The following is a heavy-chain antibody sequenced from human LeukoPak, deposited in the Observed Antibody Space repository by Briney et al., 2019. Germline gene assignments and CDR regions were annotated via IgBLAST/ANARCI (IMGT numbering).Heavy chain of an antibody. CDR1: GFTFGNYW. V-gene: IGHV3-23*01. J-gene: IGHJ5*02. CDR2: ISGSGGST. CDR3: AKESESLLWFGELTEP. D-gene: IGHD3-10*01. Sequence: GGSLRLSCAASGFTFGNYWMAWVRQAPGKWLEWVSAISGSGGSTYYADSVKGRFTISRDNSKNTLYLQMNSLRAEDTAVYYCAKESESLLWFGELTEPWGQGTLVTVSS.